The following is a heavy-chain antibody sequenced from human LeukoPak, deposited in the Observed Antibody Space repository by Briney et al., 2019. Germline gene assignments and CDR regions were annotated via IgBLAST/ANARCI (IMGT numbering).Heavy chain of an antibody. D-gene: IGHD5-18*01. V-gene: IGHV3-33*06. CDR3: AKALENVDTAMVIGY. CDR2: IWYDGSNK. CDR1: GFTLSSYG. Sequence: GGSLRLSCAASGFTLSSYGMHWVRQAPGKGLEWVAVIWYDGSNKYYADSVKGRFTISRDNSKNTLYLQMNSLRAEDTAVYYCAKALENVDTAMVIGYWGQGTLVTVSS. J-gene: IGHJ4*02.